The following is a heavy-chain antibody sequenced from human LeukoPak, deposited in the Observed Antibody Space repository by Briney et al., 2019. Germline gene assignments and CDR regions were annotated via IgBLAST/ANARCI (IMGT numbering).Heavy chain of an antibody. V-gene: IGHV3-33*01. Sequence: SGRSLRLSCAASGFTFSSYGMHWVRQAPGKGLEWVAVIWYDGSNKYYADSVKGRFTISRDNSKNTLYLQMNSLRAEDTAVYYCAREEIRYYYGMDVWGQGTTVTVSS. J-gene: IGHJ6*02. CDR2: IWYDGSNK. CDR3: AREEIRYYYGMDV. CDR1: GFTFSSYG.